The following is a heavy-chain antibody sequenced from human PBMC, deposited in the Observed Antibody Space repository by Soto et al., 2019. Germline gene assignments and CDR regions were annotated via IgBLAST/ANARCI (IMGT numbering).Heavy chain of an antibody. V-gene: IGHV4-34*01. J-gene: IGHJ4*02. Sequence: LSLTCXVYFCSFIGYYLSWIRKPPGKGLEWIGEINHSGRTNYNPSLKSRVTISVDTSKNQFSLKLSSVTAADTAVYYCARGSPFEYWGQGTLVTVYS. CDR3: ARGSPFEY. CDR1: FCSFIGYY. CDR2: INHSGRT.